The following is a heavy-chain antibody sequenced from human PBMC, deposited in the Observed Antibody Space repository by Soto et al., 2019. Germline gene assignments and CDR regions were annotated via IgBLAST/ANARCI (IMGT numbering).Heavy chain of an antibody. V-gene: IGHV5-51*01. D-gene: IGHD2-2*02. CDR2: IYLGDSDT. CDR3: ARQTYCSSTSCYNVDS. J-gene: IGHJ4*02. Sequence: GESLKISCKGSGYSFTSYWIGWVRQMPGKGLEWMGIIYLGDSDTRYSPSFQGQVTISADKSISTAYLQWSSLKASDTAMYYCARQTYCSSTSCYNVDSWGQGTMVTVPQ. CDR1: GYSFTSYW.